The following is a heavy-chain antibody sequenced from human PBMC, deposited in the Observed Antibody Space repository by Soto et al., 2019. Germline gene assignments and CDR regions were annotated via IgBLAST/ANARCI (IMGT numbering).Heavy chain of an antibody. CDR3: ARGFGYYYYGMDV. V-gene: IGHV4-34*01. CDR2: INHSGST. CDR1: GGSFSGYY. Sequence: SETLSLTCAVYGGSFSGYYWSWIRQPPGKGLEWIGEINHSGSTNYNPSLKSRVTISVDTSKNQFSLKLSSVTAADTAVYYCARGFGYYYYGMDVWGKGTTVTVSS. J-gene: IGHJ6*04. D-gene: IGHD3-16*01.